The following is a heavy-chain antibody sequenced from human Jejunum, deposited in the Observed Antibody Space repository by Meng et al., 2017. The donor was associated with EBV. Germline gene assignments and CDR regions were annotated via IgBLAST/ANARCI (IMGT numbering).Heavy chain of an antibody. CDR1: GDSVSSDGAA. CDR3: ARDGPQSLSSFDY. CDR2: TFYRSRWFY. Sequence: QLQQTGPGPVNPPHTLTLPCAISGDSVSSDGAAWNWIRQSPSRGLGWLGSTFYRSRWFYDYAPSVKSRITINSDTSKNQFSLHLDSVTPEDTAVYYCARDGPQSLSSFDYWGQGTLVTVSS. J-gene: IGHJ4*02. D-gene: IGHD6-6*01. V-gene: IGHV6-1*01.